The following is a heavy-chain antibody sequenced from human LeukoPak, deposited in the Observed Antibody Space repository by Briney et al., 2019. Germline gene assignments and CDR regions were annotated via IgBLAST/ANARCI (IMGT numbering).Heavy chain of an antibody. D-gene: IGHD1-26*01. V-gene: IGHV1-24*01. CDR3: ATSPPLPPPNIVGAPHDGRIAEYFQH. CDR2: FDPEDGET. CDR1: GYTLTELS. Sequence: ASVKVSCKVSGYTLTELSMHWVRQAPGKGLEWMGGFDPEDGETIYAQKFQGRVTMTEDTSTDTAYMELSSLRSEDTAVYYCATSPPLPPPNIVGAPHDGRIAEYFQHWGQGTLVTVSS. J-gene: IGHJ1*01.